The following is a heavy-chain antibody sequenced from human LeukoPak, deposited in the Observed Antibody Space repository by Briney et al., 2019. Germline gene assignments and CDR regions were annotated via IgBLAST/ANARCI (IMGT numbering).Heavy chain of an antibody. D-gene: IGHD2-21*01. Sequence: PSETLSLTCTVSGGSITSYYWSWIRQPPGKGLEWIGYIYYSGSTNYNPSLKSRVTISVDTSKNQFSLKLSSVTAADTAVYYCARMGAIGGASANPDYRGQGTLVTVSS. CDR3: ARMGAIGGASANPDY. V-gene: IGHV4-59*01. CDR1: GGSITSYY. CDR2: IYYSGST. J-gene: IGHJ4*02.